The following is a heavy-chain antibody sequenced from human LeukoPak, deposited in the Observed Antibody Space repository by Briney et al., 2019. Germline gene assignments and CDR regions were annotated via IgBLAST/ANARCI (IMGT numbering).Heavy chain of an antibody. CDR1: GFTFSSYA. Sequence: GGSLRLSCAASGFTFSSYAMHWVRQAPGKGLEWVAVISYDGSNKYYADSVKGRFTFSRDNAKNSLYLQMNSLRAEDTAVYYCAREDASSLDVWGKGTTVTVSS. J-gene: IGHJ6*04. V-gene: IGHV3-30*04. CDR3: AREDASSLDV. D-gene: IGHD3-10*01. CDR2: ISYDGSNK.